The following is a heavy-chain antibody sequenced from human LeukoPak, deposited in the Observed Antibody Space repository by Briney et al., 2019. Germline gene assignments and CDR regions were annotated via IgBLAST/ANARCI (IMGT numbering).Heavy chain of an antibody. CDR3: ARGTGPVDY. CDR1: GFTFSSYE. J-gene: IGHJ4*02. D-gene: IGHD1-1*01. Sequence: GGSLRLSCAASGFTFSSYEMNWVRQAPGKGLEWVSSISSSSSYIYYADSVKGRFTISRDNAKNSLYLQMNSLRAEDTAVYYCARGTGPVDYWGQGTLVTVSS. CDR2: ISSSSSYI. V-gene: IGHV3-21*01.